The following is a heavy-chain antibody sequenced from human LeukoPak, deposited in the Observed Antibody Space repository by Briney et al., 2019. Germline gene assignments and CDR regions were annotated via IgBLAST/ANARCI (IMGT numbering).Heavy chain of an antibody. V-gene: IGHV3-23*01. J-gene: IGHJ4*02. CDR1: GFTFSSYG. CDR3: AKDWGYSGSYYWVY. CDR2: ISGSGGST. Sequence: GGSLRLSCAASGFTFSSYGMSWVRQAPGKGLEWVSAISGSGGSTYYADSVKGRFTISRDNSKNTLYLQMNSLRAEDTAVYYCAKDWGYSGSYYWVYWGQGTLVTVSS. D-gene: IGHD1-26*01.